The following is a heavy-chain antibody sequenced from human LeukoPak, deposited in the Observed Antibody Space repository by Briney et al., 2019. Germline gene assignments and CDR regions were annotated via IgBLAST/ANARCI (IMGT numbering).Heavy chain of an antibody. Sequence: PSETLSLTCTVSGGSISSGGYYWSWIRQHPGKGLEWIGYIHYSGSTYYNPSLKSRVTISVDTSKNQFSLKLSSVTAADTAVYYCARDVYYYGMDVWGQGTTVTVSS. CDR2: IHYSGST. CDR1: GGSISSGGYY. J-gene: IGHJ6*02. CDR3: ARDVYYYGMDV. V-gene: IGHV4-31*03.